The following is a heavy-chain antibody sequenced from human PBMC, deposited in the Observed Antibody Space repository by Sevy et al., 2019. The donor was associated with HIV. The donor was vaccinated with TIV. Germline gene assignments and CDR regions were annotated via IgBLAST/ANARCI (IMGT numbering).Heavy chain of an antibody. CDR2: IDHRGNI. V-gene: IGHV4-34*01. D-gene: IGHD6-13*01. J-gene: IGHJ4*02. CDR1: VGPSVVI. Sequence: LLQLRRPCPSPAVSLVGPSVVIIGTGFASPQGRGWSGLGEIDHRGNIDYNPSLKSRVTISVDTSTNHFSLKVKSVTAADTAVYYCARGAALEHWGQGTLVTVSS. CDR3: ARGAALEH.